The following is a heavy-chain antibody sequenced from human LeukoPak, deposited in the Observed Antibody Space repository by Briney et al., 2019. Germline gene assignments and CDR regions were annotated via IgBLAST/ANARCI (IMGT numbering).Heavy chain of an antibody. J-gene: IGHJ3*02. V-gene: IGHV3-30-3*01. D-gene: IGHD2-15*01. Sequence: GGSLRLSCAASGFTFSSYAMHWVRQASGKGLEWVAVISYDGSNKYYADSVKGRFTISRDNSKNTLYLQMNSLRAEDTAVYYCARGLRTAAAWGSGAFDIWGQGTMVTVSS. CDR2: ISYDGSNK. CDR3: ARGLRTAAAWGSGAFDI. CDR1: GFTFSSYA.